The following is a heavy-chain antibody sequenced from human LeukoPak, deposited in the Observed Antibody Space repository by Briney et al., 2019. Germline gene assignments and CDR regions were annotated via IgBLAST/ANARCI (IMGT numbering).Heavy chain of an antibody. Sequence: ASVNVSCKASGYTFTSYYMHWVRQAPGQGLEWMGIINPSGGSTSYAQKFQGRVTMTRDTSTSTVYMELSSLRSEDTAVYYCARDVGATHFDYWGQGTLVTVSS. CDR2: INPSGGST. D-gene: IGHD1-26*01. CDR1: GYTFTSYY. V-gene: IGHV1-46*01. CDR3: ARDVGATHFDY. J-gene: IGHJ4*02.